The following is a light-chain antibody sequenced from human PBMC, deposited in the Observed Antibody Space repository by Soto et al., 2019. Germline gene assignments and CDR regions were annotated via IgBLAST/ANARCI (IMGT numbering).Light chain of an antibody. V-gene: IGKV1-39*01. CDR1: RGISSY. CDR3: QQSYNTPRT. J-gene: IGKJ1*01. CDR2: AAS. Sequence: IQLTQSPSSLSASGGDRVTITCQASRGISSYLAWYQQKPGKAPKLLIYAASRLQSGIPSRFSGSESGTDFTLTISSLQSEDFATYYCQQSYNTPRTFGQGTKVDIK.